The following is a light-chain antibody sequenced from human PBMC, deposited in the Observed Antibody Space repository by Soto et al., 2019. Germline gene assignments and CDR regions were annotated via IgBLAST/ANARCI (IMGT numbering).Light chain of an antibody. J-gene: IGKJ1*01. CDR3: QQDNYWPRT. Sequence: EIVMTQSPGPLSVSPGERATLSCRASESVSSNLAWYHQKPGQAPSLLIYGASTRAAGVPVRFSGSGSGTEITRTISSLQAEEFAVEYGQQDNYWPRTCGQGTKVEIK. CDR1: ESVSSN. V-gene: IGKV3-15*01. CDR2: GAS.